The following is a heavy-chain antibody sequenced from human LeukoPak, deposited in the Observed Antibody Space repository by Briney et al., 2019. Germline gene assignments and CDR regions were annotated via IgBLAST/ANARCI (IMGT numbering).Heavy chain of an antibody. J-gene: IGHJ6*03. CDR1: GFTFRSYG. CDR3: AKGSKEVLFTRDHYMDV. Sequence: GGSLRLPCAASGFTFRSYGMHWVRQAPGKGLEWVAFIRYDGSKIYYADSVKGRFTISRDNSKNTLYLQMNSLRAEDTAVYYCAKGSKEVLFTRDHYMDVWGKGTTVTISS. CDR2: IRYDGSKI. D-gene: IGHD3-3*01. V-gene: IGHV3-30*02.